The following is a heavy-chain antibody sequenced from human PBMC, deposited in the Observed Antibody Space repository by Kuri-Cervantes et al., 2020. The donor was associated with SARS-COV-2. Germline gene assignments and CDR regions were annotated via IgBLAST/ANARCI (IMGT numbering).Heavy chain of an antibody. J-gene: IGHJ5*02. CDR2: IVPILGLP. Sequence: SVKVSCKASGVTFNTETFSWVRQAPGQGLEWMGRIVPILGLPNYAQKFQGRVIITADHSTSTVYMELSSLSSEDTAMYYCAREGGGDTVYWLDPWGQGTLVTVST. CDR1: GVTFNTET. D-gene: IGHD3-16*01. CDR3: AREGGGDTVYWLDP. V-gene: IGHV1-69*04.